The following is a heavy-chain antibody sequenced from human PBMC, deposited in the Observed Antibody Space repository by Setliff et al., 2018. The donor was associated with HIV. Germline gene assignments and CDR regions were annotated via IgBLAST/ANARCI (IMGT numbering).Heavy chain of an antibody. V-gene: IGHV3-72*01. J-gene: IGHJ4*02. CDR1: GFTLSDHD. CDR3: AKDRWFSRGYSTTWVEGPFDY. CDR2: TGNKANGHTT. Sequence: PGGSLRLSCAASGFTLSDHDMDWVRQAPGKGLEWVGRTGNKANGHTTQYAASVEGRFTISRDDSKNSLYLQMDSLRAEDTALYYCAKDRWFSRGYSTTWVEGPFDYWGQGTLVTVSS. D-gene: IGHD3-10*01.